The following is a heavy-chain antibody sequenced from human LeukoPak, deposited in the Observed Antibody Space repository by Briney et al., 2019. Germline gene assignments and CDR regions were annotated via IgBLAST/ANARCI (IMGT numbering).Heavy chain of an antibody. V-gene: IGHV3-23*01. CDR1: GFTLSSYA. Sequence: GVSLRLSCAASGFTLSSYAMSWVRQAPGKGLEWVSAISGSGGSTYYADSVKGRFTISRDNYENTLYLKMNSLRAEDTAVYYCARDFHDYWGQGTLVTVSS. CDR3: ARDFHDY. J-gene: IGHJ4*02. CDR2: ISGSGGST.